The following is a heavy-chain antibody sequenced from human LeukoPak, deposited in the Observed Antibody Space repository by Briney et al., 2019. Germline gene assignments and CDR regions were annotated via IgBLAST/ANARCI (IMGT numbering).Heavy chain of an antibody. V-gene: IGHV3-30*18. CDR3: AKDGAAAGTPFDY. CDR2: ISYDGSNK. J-gene: IGHJ4*02. D-gene: IGHD6-13*01. CDR1: GFTFNNYA. Sequence: GGSLRLPCAASGFTFNNYALSWVRQAPGKGLEWVAVISYDGSNKYYADSVKGRFTISRDNSKNTLYLQMNSLRAEDTAVYYCAKDGAAAGTPFDYWGQGTLVTVSS.